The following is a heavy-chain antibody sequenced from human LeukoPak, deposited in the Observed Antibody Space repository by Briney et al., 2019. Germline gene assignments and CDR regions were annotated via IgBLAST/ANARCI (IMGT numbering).Heavy chain of an antibody. J-gene: IGHJ4*02. D-gene: IGHD6-13*01. CDR3: ATTGYSSHWEYY. CDR2: INSGDSYT. V-gene: IGHV5-51*01. Sequence: GESLKISCKVSGYSLTRYWIGWARQMPSKGLEWVGIINSGDSYTRYSPSFQGQVTISLDKSINTAFLQWNTLEASDTAIYYCATTGYSSHWEYYWGQGTLVTVSS. CDR1: GYSLTRYW.